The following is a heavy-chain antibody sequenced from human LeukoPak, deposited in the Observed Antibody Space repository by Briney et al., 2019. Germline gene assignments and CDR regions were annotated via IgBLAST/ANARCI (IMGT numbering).Heavy chain of an antibody. D-gene: IGHD6-13*01. CDR2: FDPEDGET. CDR1: GYTLTELS. Sequence: ASVKVSCKVSGYTLTELSMYWVRQAPGKGLEWMGGFDPEDGETICAQKFQGRVTMTEDTSTDTAYMELSSLRSEDTAVYYCATSGDRLSPYSSSWYYFDYWGQGTLVTVSS. V-gene: IGHV1-24*01. J-gene: IGHJ4*02. CDR3: ATSGDRLSPYSSSWYYFDY.